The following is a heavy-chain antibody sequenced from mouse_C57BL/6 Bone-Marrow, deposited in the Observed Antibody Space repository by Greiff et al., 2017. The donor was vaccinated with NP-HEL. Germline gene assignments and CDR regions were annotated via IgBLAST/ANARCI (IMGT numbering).Heavy chain of an antibody. Sequence: EVKLQESGPELVKPGASVKMSCKASGYTFTDYNMHWVKQSHGKSLEWIGYINPNNGGTSYNQKFKGKATLTVNKSSSTAYMELRSLTSEDSAVYYCARSYDGYYGFAYWGQGTLVTVSA. CDR3: ARSYDGYYGFAY. J-gene: IGHJ3*01. CDR2: INPNNGGT. D-gene: IGHD2-3*01. CDR1: GYTFTDYN. V-gene: IGHV1-22*01.